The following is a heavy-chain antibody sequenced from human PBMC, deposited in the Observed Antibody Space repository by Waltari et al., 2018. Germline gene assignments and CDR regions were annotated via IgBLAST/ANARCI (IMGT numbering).Heavy chain of an antibody. CDR3: ARVADTLNDN. CDR2: INQDGSQK. Sequence: EVHLVESGGGLVQPGGSLRLSCAVSGFNLSDYWMTWVRQAPGKGMEWVANINQDGSQKYYLDSVRGRFIISRDNARNSFYLQVNSVRLEDTAVYFCARVADTLNDNWGQGTLVTVSS. V-gene: IGHV3-7*04. J-gene: IGHJ4*02. CDR1: GFNLSDYW.